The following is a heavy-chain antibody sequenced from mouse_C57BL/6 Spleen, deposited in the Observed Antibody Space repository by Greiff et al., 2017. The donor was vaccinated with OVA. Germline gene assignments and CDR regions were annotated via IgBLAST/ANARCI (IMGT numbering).Heavy chain of an antibody. CDR2: LDPVDGYT. J-gene: IGHJ2*01. CDR3: ASEGGYESSYFDY. Sequence: QVQLKESGAELVRPGTSVKLSCTASGYTFTSYWMHWVKQRPGQGLEWIGVLDPVDGYTNYNQKFKGKATLTVDTSSTSAYMQLSSVTAEDSEVYDGASEGGYESSYFDYWGKGTTLTVSS. V-gene: IGHV1-59*01. CDR1: GYTFTSYW. D-gene: IGHD2-14*01.